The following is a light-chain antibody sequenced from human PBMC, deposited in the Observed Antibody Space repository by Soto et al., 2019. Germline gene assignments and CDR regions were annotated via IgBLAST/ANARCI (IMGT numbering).Light chain of an antibody. V-gene: IGKV1-5*03. J-gene: IGKJ2*01. CDR3: QQYNSYSYT. Sequence: IQMTQSPSTLSASVGDRVTIACRASQSINDWLAWYQQKPGKAPKLLIYRASNLQSGVPSRFSGSGSGTEFTLTISSLQPDDFATYYCQQYNSYSYTFGQGTKLEIK. CDR2: RAS. CDR1: QSINDW.